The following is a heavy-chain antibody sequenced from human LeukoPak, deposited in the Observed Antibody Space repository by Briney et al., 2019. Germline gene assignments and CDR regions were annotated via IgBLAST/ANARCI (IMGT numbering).Heavy chain of an antibody. CDR3: ARGGLSYYYGSSSFDY. CDR2: INHSGNT. Sequence: SETLSLTCAVYGGSFSGYYWSWVRQPPGKGLELIGEINHSGNTNYNPSLKSRVTISVDTSKNQFSLKLSSVTAADTAVYYCARGGLSYYYGSSSFDYWGQGTLVTVSS. D-gene: IGHD3-10*01. J-gene: IGHJ4*02. CDR1: GGSFSGYY. V-gene: IGHV4-34*01.